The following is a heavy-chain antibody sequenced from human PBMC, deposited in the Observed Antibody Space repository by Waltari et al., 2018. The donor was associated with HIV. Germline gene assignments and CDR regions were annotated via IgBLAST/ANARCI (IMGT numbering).Heavy chain of an antibody. CDR3: AKGCGSGYYYYGMDV. CDR2: ISVSGGST. J-gene: IGHJ6*02. V-gene: IGHV3-23*01. Sequence: EVQLLESGGGLVPPGGSLRLSCAASGLTFSSYATSWVRQAPGKGLEWVSAISVSGGSTYYADSVKGRFTISRDNSKNTLYLQMNSLRAEDTAVYYCAKGCGSGYYYYGMDVWGQGTTVTVSS. D-gene: IGHD2-21*01. CDR1: GLTFSSYA.